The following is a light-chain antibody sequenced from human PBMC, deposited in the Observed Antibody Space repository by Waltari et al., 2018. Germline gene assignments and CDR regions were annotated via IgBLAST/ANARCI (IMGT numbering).Light chain of an antibody. CDR2: DAS. CDR3: QQRRNWPLT. Sequence: EIVLTQSPATLSLSPGEGATLSCRASQSVSSYLAWYQQKPGQSPRLLIPDASNRATGLPARFSGSGSGTDFTLTISSLEPEDFAVYYCQQRRNWPLTFGQGTKLEIK. CDR1: QSVSSY. J-gene: IGKJ2*01. V-gene: IGKV3-11*01.